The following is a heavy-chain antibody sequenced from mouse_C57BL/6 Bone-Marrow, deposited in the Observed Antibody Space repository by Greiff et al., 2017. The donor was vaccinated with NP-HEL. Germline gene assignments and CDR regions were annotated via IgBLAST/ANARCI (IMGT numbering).Heavy chain of an antibody. CDR2: IHYDGSST. CDR1: GFTFSDYS. V-gene: IGHV5-16*01. J-gene: IGHJ4*01. Sequence: DVHLVESEGGLVQPGSSMKLSCTASGFTFSDYSMAWVRQVPEKGLEWVANIHYDGSSTYYLASLKSRFIISRDNAKNILYLQMSSLKSEDTATYYCAREGGLRRRTYAMDYWGQGTSVTVSS. D-gene: IGHD2-4*01. CDR3: AREGGLRRRTYAMDY.